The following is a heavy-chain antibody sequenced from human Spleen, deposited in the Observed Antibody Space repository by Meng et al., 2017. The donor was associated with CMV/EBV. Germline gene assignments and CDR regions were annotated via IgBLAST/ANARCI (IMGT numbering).Heavy chain of an antibody. V-gene: IGHV3-23*01. CDR3: ATRGDAYTILYGMDV. D-gene: IGHD5-24*01. J-gene: IGHJ6*02. CDR1: GFSFSSYA. Sequence: ETLSLTCAASGFSFSSYAMTWVRQAPGKGLEWVSAISSSGDSTYYADSVKGRFTISRDNSRNTLYLRMISLRAEDTAVYYCATRGDAYTILYGMDVWGPGTTVTVSS. CDR2: ISSSGDST.